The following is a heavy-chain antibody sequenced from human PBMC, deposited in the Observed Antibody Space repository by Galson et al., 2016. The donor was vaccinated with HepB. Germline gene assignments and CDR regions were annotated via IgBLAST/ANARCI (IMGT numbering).Heavy chain of an antibody. D-gene: IGHD1-1*01. V-gene: IGHV3-7*05. CDR2: IKQDGSEK. CDR3: ACPTGGNWTDY. CDR1: GFTFNSYW. Sequence: SLRLSCAASGFTFNSYWMAWVRQAPGKGLEWVANIKQDGSEKYYVDSVKGRFTNSRDNAKNSLYLQMNSLRVEDTAVYYCACPTGGNWTDYWGQGTLVTVSS. J-gene: IGHJ4*02.